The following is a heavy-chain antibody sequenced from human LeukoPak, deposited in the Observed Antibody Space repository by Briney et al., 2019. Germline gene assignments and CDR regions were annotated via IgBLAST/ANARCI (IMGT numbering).Heavy chain of an antibody. V-gene: IGHV1-3*01. CDR3: ARWNYAFDI. CDR1: GYTFTSYT. D-gene: IGHD1-1*01. Sequence: GASVKVSCKASGYTFTSYTMHWVRQAPGQRLEWMGWINADNHNTKYSQKFQGRVTITGDTSASTAYLELSSLRSEDSAVYYCARWNYAFDIWGQGTMVTVSS. J-gene: IGHJ3*02. CDR2: INADNHNT.